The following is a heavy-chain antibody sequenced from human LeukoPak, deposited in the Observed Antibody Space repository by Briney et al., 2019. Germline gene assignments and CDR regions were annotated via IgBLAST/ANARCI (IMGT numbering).Heavy chain of an antibody. CDR1: GFTFSTCA. D-gene: IGHD1-14*01. CDR2: ISGTTSGT. Sequence: PGGSLRLSCAASGFTFSTCAMSWVRQAPGKGLEWVSGISGTTSGTYYADSVKGRFTISRDNSKNTLFLQVNSLRAEDTAVCYCAKVRTYFYHGLDVWGQGTTVTVSS. V-gene: IGHV3-23*01. J-gene: IGHJ6*02. CDR3: AKVRTYFYHGLDV.